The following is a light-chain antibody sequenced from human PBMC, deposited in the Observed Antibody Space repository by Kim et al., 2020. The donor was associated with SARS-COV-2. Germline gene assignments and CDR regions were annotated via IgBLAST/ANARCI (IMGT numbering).Light chain of an antibody. CDR1: SLRGSY. CDR2: GDT. Sequence: SSELTQDPAVSVALGQTVTITCQGDSLRGSYASWYQQKPGQAPLLFIYGDTNRPSGIPDRFSGSSSGDTTSLTITGVQAEDEADYYCNSRDTSDDHVIFG. V-gene: IGLV3-19*01. CDR3: NSRDTSDDHVI. J-gene: IGLJ2*01.